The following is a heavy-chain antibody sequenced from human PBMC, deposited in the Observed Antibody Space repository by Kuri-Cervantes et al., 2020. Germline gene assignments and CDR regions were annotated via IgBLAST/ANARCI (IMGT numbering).Heavy chain of an antibody. V-gene: IGHV4-59*08. Sequence: GSLRLSCTVSGGSISSYYWSWIRQPPGKGLEWIGYIYYSGSTNYNPSLKSRVTISVDTSKNQFSLKLSSVTAADTAVYYCARVFDYGGTPSLFDYWGQGTLVTVSS. CDR3: ARVFDYGGTPSLFDY. D-gene: IGHD4-23*01. CDR1: GGSISSYY. CDR2: IYYSGST. J-gene: IGHJ4*02.